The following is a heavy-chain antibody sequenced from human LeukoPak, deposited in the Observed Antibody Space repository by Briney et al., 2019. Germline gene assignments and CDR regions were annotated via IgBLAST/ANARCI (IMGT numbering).Heavy chain of an antibody. CDR3: AMQWPYWYFDL. Sequence: SQTLSLTCTGSGGSISSATYYRSWIRQPAGKGLEWIGRVYSRGSTNYNPSLKSRVTISVDTSKSQFSLKLSSVTAADTAVYYCAMQWPYWYFDLWGRGTLVTDSS. J-gene: IGHJ2*01. V-gene: IGHV4-61*02. CDR2: VYSRGST. D-gene: IGHD6-19*01. CDR1: GGSISSATYY.